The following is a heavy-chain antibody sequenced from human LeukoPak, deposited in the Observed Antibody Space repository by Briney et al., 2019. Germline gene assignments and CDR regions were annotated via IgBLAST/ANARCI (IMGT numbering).Heavy chain of an antibody. V-gene: IGHV3-48*02. CDR1: GFPFSTYI. Sequence: GGSLRLSCVASGFPFSTYIMNWVRQAPGAELEWISYISNTGGTIYYADSVKGRFTISRDNAKNSLYLQMNSLRDEDTAVYYCARASPWFDPWGQGTLVTVSS. CDR3: ARASPWFDP. J-gene: IGHJ5*02. CDR2: ISNTGGTI.